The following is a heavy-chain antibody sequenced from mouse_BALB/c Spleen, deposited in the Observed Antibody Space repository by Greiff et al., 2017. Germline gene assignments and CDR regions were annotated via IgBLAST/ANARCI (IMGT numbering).Heavy chain of an antibody. D-gene: IGHD1-1*02. V-gene: IGHV1-69*02. CDR2: IDPSDSET. CDR1: GYTFTSYW. CDR3: ARGPYGWYFDV. Sequence: QVQLQQSGAELVKPGAPVKLSCKASGYTFTSYWMNWVKQRPGRGLEWIGRIDPSDSETHYNQKFKDKATLTVDKSSSTAYIQLSSLTSEDSAVYYCARGPYGWYFDVWGAGTTVTVSS. J-gene: IGHJ1*01.